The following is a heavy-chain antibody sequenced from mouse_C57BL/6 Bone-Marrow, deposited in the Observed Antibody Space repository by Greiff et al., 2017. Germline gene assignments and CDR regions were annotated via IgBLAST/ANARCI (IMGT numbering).Heavy chain of an antibody. V-gene: IGHV14-2*01. D-gene: IGHD2-4*01. CDR2: IDPEDGDT. Sequence: VQLQQSGAELVKPGASVKLSCTASGFNIKDYYMHWVKQRTEQGLEWIGRIDPEDGDTKYAPKFQGKATLTVDTSSNTAYLQLRSLNSEDTAVYYCAMYHYEYDFLDYWGQGTSVTVSS. J-gene: IGHJ4*01. CDR1: GFNIKDYY. CDR3: AMYHYEYDFLDY.